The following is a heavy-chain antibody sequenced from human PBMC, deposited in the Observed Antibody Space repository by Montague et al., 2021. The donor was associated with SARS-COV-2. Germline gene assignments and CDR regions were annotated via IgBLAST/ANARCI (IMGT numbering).Heavy chain of an antibody. CDR1: GFSLSTPNVG. D-gene: IGHD3-9*01. J-gene: IGHJ4*02. Sequence: PALVKPTQTLTLTCTFSGFSLSTPNVGVGWIRQPPGKALGWVAVIYSNDEKRYSPSLRNRLTITKDTAKNQVVLSLTYVDPVDTATYYCAHLIRYYDIFTGIPFDYWGQGSQVTVSS. V-gene: IGHV2-5*01. CDR2: IYSNDEK. CDR3: AHLIRYYDIFTGIPFDY.